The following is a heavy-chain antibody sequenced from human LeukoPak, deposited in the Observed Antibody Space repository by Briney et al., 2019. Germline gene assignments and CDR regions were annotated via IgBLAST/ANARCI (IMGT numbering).Heavy chain of an antibody. CDR3: ASQGGLLWFGELSGGMDV. CDR1: GFTFDNYA. J-gene: IGHJ6*02. V-gene: IGHV3-9*01. D-gene: IGHD3-10*01. Sequence: GGSLRLSCAASGFTFDNYAMNWVRQVPGKGLEWISLISWNSGTIGYADSVKGRFTISRDNSKNTLYLQMNSLRAEDTAVYYCASQGGLLWFGELSGGMDVWGQGTTVTVSS. CDR2: ISWNSGTI.